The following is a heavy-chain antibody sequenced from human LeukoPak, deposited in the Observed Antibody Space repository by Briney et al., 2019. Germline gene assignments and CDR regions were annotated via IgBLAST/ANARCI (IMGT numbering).Heavy chain of an antibody. CDR1: GGSIRSYY. CDR3: ARGLGEYDILTGYYSFFDY. D-gene: IGHD3-9*01. V-gene: IGHV4-59*01. J-gene: IGHJ4*02. CDR2: IYYSGST. Sequence: SETLSLTCTVSGGSIRSYYWSWIRQPPGKGLEWIGYIYYSGSTNYNPSLKSRVTISVDTSKNQFSLKLSSVTAADTAVYYCARGLGEYDILTGYYSFFDYWGQGTLVTVSS.